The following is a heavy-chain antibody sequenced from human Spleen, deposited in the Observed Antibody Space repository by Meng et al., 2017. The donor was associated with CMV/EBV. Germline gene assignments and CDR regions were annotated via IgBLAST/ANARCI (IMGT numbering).Heavy chain of an antibody. CDR3: ARDVTTLGYSGMDV. Sequence: SGFTLSGYAMHWVRQAPGKMLWWLALISYDGSAEYLADAVRSRFSTSRNNSKNALYVHRNSLRPEDTAIYYCARDVTTLGYSGMDVWGQGTTVTVSS. CDR1: GFTLSGYA. V-gene: IGHV3-30*04. D-gene: IGHD4-23*01. CDR2: ISYDGSAE. J-gene: IGHJ6*02.